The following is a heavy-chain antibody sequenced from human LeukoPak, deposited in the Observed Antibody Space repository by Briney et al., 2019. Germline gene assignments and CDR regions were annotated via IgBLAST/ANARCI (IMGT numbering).Heavy chain of an antibody. V-gene: IGHV4-39*07. CDR2: IYYSGST. J-gene: IGHJ6*03. CDR3: ARINTVPYYYYYMDV. CDR1: GGSISSSSYY. D-gene: IGHD4-17*01. Sequence: SETLSLTCTVSGGSISSSSYYWGWIRQPPGKGLEWIGSIYYSGSTYYNPSLKSRVTISVDTSKNQFSLKLSSVTAADTAVYYCARINTVPYYYYYMDVWGKGTTVTISS.